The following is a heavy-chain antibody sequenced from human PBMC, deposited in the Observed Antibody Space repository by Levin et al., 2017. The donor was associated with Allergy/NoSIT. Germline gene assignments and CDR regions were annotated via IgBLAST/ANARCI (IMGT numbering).Heavy chain of an antibody. D-gene: IGHD6-13*01. Sequence: GGSLRLSCAASGFTFDDYAMHWVRQAPGKGLEWVSGISWNSGSIGYADSVKGRFTISRDNAKNSLYLQMNSLRAEDTALYYCAKAGPAAGTQTYYFDYWGQGTLVTVSS. J-gene: IGHJ4*02. CDR2: ISWNSGSI. V-gene: IGHV3-9*01. CDR1: GFTFDDYA. CDR3: AKAGPAAGTQTYYFDY.